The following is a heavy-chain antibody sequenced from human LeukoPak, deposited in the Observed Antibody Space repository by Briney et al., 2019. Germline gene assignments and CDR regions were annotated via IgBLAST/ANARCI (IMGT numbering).Heavy chain of an antibody. CDR2: ISYSGSA. V-gene: IGHV4-59*01. CDR3: ARGGSGISNAFDI. D-gene: IGHD3-10*01. Sequence: SETLSLTCTVSGGSINSYYWSWIRQPPGKGLEWIGYISYSGSANYNPSLKSRVSISVDKSKNQFFLKLNSVTAADTALYYCARGGSGISNAFDIWGQGTMVTVSS. CDR1: GGSINSYY. J-gene: IGHJ3*02.